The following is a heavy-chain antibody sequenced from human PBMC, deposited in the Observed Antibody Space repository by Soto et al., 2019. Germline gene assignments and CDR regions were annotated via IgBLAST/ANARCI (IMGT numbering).Heavy chain of an antibody. V-gene: IGHV1-3*01. CDR1: GYTFTSYA. D-gene: IGHD3-10*01. CDR2: INAGNGNT. J-gene: IGHJ3*02. CDR3: ARDYFLGGWYYYGSGGYYNWPAFDI. Sequence: GASVKVSCKASGYTFTSYAVHWVRQAPGQRLEWMGWINAGNGNTKYSQKFQGRVTITRDTSASTAYMELSSLRSEDTAVYYCARDYFLGGWYYYGSGGYYNWPAFDIWGQGTMVTVSS.